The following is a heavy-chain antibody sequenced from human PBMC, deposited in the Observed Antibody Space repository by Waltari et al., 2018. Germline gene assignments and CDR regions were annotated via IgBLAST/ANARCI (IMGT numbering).Heavy chain of an antibody. CDR3: ARQGTSSSFYFDF. CDR1: ASSITSGYF. V-gene: IGHV4-38-2*01. J-gene: IGHJ4*02. D-gene: IGHD6-6*01. Sequence: QVQLQESGPGLVRPSETLSLSCPVSASSITSGYFWVWIRQPPGKGLEWIGTISHSGSPYYHPSFKSRVIMSVDTSKNQFSLKMTSVTAADTALYYCARQGTSSSFYFDFWGRGTLVIVSS. CDR2: ISHSGSP.